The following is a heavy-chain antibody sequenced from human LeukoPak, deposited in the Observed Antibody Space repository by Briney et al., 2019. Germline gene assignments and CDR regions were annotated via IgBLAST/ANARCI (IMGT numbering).Heavy chain of an antibody. J-gene: IGHJ6*03. CDR2: ISIVGSTI. CDR1: GFTSSDYY. Sequence: TGGSLRLSCAASGFTSSDYYMSWIRQAPGKGLEWVSYISIVGSTIYYADSVKGRFTISRDNAKSSLYLQMNTLRAEDTAVYYCARDRKDYVWGSYRVYYYYMDVWGKGTTVTVSS. D-gene: IGHD3-16*02. V-gene: IGHV3-11*04. CDR3: ARDRKDYVWGSYRVYYYYMDV.